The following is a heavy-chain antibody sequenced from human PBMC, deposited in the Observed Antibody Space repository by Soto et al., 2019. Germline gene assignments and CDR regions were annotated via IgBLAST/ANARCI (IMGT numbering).Heavy chain of an antibody. D-gene: IGHD3-22*01. J-gene: IGHJ6*02. CDR3: ARDGDSGGYFYYSGMDV. V-gene: IGHV1-18*04. Sequence: QVQLVQSGGEVKKPGASVKVSCKASGYTFDTHGISWVRQAPGQGLEWMGWISPYNGNTNYAQKFQGRVTMTTDTSRSTAYMEVRSLRSDDTAVYYCARDGDSGGYFYYSGMDVWGQGTTVTVSS. CDR1: GYTFDTHG. CDR2: ISPYNGNT.